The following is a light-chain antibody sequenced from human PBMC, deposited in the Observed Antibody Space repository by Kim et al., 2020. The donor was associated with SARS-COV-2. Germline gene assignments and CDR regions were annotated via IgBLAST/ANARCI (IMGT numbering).Light chain of an antibody. V-gene: IGKV3D-20*01. CDR3: QQYDSSTLT. CDR2: DAS. J-gene: IGKJ4*01. Sequence: EIVLSQSPATLSLSPGERATLSCGASQSVSSRYVAWYQQKPGLAPRLLIYDASRRATDIPDRFSGSGSGTEFTLTISRLEPEDFAVYYCQQYDSSTLTFGGRTKVDIK. CDR1: QSVSSRY.